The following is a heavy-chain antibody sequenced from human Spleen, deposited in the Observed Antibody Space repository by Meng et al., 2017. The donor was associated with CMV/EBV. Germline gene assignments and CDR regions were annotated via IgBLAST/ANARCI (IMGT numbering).Heavy chain of an antibody. CDR1: GGSISSSSYY. D-gene: IGHD5-18*01. CDR3: ARGRGYSYGPHYYFDY. J-gene: IGHJ4*02. Sequence: SETLSLTCTASGGSISSSSYYWGWIRQPPGKGLEWIGSIYYSGSTYYNPSLKSRVTISVDTSKNQFSLKLSSVTAADTAVYYCARGRGYSYGPHYYFDYWGQGTLVTVSS. CDR2: IYYSGST. V-gene: IGHV4-39*07.